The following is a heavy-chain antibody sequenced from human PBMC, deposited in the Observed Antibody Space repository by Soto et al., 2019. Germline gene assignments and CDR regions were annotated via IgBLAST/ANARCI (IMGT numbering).Heavy chain of an antibody. CDR2: ISYDGSSK. Sequence: GGSLRLSCAAPGFTFSSYGMHWVRQAPGKGPEWLAVISYDGSSKYYADSVKGRFTISRDNSKNTLYLQMSSLRTEDTAVYSCAKDTSRVGSTRGPFDCWGQGTLVTVSS. V-gene: IGHV3-30*18. D-gene: IGHD1-26*01. CDR3: AKDTSRVGSTRGPFDC. CDR1: GFTFSSYG. J-gene: IGHJ4*02.